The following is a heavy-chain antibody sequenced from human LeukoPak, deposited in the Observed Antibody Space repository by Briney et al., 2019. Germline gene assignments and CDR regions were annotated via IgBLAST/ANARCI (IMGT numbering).Heavy chain of an antibody. CDR3: ARWGCHYGSENYYEGGFDP. V-gene: IGHV4-59*01. D-gene: IGHD3-10*01. CDR1: GGSISSYY. CDR2: MYYSGST. J-gene: IGHJ5*02. Sequence: SETLSLTCTVSGGSISSYYWSWIRQPPGKGLEWIGYMYYSGSTNYNPSLKSRVTISVDMSKNQVSLKLSSVTAADTAVYYCARWGCHYGSENYYEGGFDPWGQGTLVTVSS.